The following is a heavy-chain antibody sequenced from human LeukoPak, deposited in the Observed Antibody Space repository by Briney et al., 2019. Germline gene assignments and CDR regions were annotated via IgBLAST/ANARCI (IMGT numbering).Heavy chain of an antibody. CDR1: GYTFTGYY. CDR2: INPNSGGT. Sequence: VASVKVSCKASGYTFTGYYMHWVRQAPGQGLEWMGWINPNSGGTNYAQKFQGRVTMTRDTSISTAYMELSRLRSDDTAVYYCARDHDIVGAQLQAYWGQGTLVTVSS. V-gene: IGHV1-2*02. J-gene: IGHJ4*02. D-gene: IGHD1-26*01. CDR3: ARDHDIVGAQLQAY.